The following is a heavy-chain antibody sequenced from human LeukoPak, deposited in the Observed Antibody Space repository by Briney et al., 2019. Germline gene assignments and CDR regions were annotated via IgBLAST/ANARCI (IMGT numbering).Heavy chain of an antibody. J-gene: IGHJ4*02. CDR3: ARDQVAAAGSSPNY. Sequence: ASVTVSCKASGYTFTSYYMHWVRQAPGQGLEWMGLINPSGGSTIYAQKFQGRVTMTRDRSTSTVYMELSSLRSEDTAVYYCARDQVAAAGSSPNYWGQGTLVTVSS. D-gene: IGHD6-13*01. V-gene: IGHV1-46*01. CDR1: GYTFTSYY. CDR2: INPSGGST.